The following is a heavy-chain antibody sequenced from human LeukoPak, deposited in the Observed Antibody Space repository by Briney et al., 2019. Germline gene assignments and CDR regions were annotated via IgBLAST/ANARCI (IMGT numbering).Heavy chain of an antibody. Sequence: SETLSLTCTVSGGSISSGGYYWSWIRQHPGKGLEWIGYIYYSGSTYYNPSLKSRVTISVDTSKNQFSLKQSSVTAADTAVYYCARGLMIYGMDVWGQGTTVTVSS. CDR3: ARGLMIYGMDV. V-gene: IGHV4-31*03. CDR2: IYYSGST. D-gene: IGHD3-16*01. J-gene: IGHJ6*02. CDR1: GGSISSGGYY.